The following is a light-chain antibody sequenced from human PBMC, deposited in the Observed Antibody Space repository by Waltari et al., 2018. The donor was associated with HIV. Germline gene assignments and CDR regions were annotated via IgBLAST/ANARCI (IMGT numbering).Light chain of an antibody. CDR1: QSVSTK. V-gene: IGKV3-15*01. CDR3: QQYSTWPPWT. J-gene: IGKJ1*01. Sequence: IVLTQSPATLSVFPGERATLSCRASQSVSTKLAGTRQNPGQAPRLLIYDASTRATGIPARFSGSGSWTEFTLTIISLQSEDFALYFCQQYSTWPPWTFGQGTQLEIK. CDR2: DAS.